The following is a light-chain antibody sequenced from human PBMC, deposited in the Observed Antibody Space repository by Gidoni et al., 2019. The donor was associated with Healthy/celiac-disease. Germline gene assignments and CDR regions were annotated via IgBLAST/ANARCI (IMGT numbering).Light chain of an antibody. CDR2: GAS. Sequence: ELVMTQSPATLSVSPGERATLSCRASRSVSSNLAWYQQKPGQAPRLLIYGASTRATGIPARFSGSGSGTEFTLTISSLQSEDFAVYYCQQYNNWPGTFGQXTKVEIK. CDR3: QQYNNWPGT. J-gene: IGKJ1*01. V-gene: IGKV3-15*01. CDR1: RSVSSN.